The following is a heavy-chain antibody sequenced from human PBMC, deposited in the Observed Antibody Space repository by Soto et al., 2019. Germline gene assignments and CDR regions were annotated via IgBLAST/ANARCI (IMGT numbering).Heavy chain of an antibody. CDR1: GFTFSSYA. CDR3: AKAPPDSSSWYWFDS. Sequence: GGSLRLSCAASGFTFSSYAMSWVRQAPGEGLQWVSAISGSSDNTYYADSVKGRFTISRDNSKNTLHLQMDRLRAEDTAVYYCAKAPPDSSSWYWFDSWGQGTLVTVSS. V-gene: IGHV3-23*01. CDR2: ISGSSDNT. D-gene: IGHD6-13*01. J-gene: IGHJ5*01.